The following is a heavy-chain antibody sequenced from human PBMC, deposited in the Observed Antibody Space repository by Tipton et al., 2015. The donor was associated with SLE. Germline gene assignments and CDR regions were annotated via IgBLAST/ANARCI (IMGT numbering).Heavy chain of an antibody. J-gene: IGHJ4*02. V-gene: IGHV4-61*01. D-gene: IGHD6-13*01. CDR3: ARCIAAAGGYFDD. CDR1: GGSISSGSYY. CDR2: IYYSGNT. Sequence: TLSLTCTVSGGSISSGSYYWSWIRQPPGKGLEWIGYIYYSGNTNYNPSLKSRVTISVDTSKNQFSLKLSSVTAADTAVYYCARCIAAAGGYFDDWGQGTRVTVSS.